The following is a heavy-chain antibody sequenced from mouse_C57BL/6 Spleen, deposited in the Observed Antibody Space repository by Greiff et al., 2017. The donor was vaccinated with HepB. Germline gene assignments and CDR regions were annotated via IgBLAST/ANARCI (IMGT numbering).Heavy chain of an antibody. CDR3: ARGAGAYYGSRYFDY. CDR2: IDPSDSYT. CDR1: GYTFTSYW. Sequence: QVHVKQPGAELVMPGASVKLSCKASGYTFTSYWMHWVKQRPGQGLEWIGEIDPSDSYTNYNQKFKGKSTLTVDKSSSTAYMQLSSLTSEDSAVYYCARGAGAYYGSRYFDYWGQGTTLTVSS. V-gene: IGHV1-69*01. D-gene: IGHD1-1*01. J-gene: IGHJ2*01.